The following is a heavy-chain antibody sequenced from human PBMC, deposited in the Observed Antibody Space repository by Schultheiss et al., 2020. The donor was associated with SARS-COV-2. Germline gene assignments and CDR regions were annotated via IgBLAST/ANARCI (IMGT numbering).Heavy chain of an antibody. CDR2: IYYSGST. CDR3: ARMGGQWLAYYYFDF. CDR1: GGSVSNGNYY. V-gene: IGHV4-61*01. Sequence: SETLSLTCTVSGGSVSNGNYYWSWIRQPPGKRLEWIGYIYYSGSTNYNPSLKSRVTISVDTSKNQFSLRLSSVTAADTAVYYCARMGGQWLAYYYFDFWGQGTLVTVSS. D-gene: IGHD6-19*01. J-gene: IGHJ4*02.